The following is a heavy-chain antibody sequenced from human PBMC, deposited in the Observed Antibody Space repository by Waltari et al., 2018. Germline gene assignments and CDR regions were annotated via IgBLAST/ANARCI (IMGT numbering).Heavy chain of an antibody. CDR2: INPNSGGT. Sequence: QVQLVQSGAEVKKPGASVKVSCKASGSTFTGYYMHWVRQAPGQGLEWMGRINPNSGGTNYAQKFQGRVTMTRDTSISTAYMELSRLRSDDTTVYYCARGTGTTPRAWDFYYYMDVWGKGTTVTVSS. J-gene: IGHJ6*03. D-gene: IGHD1-7*01. CDR3: ARGTGTTPRAWDFYYYMDV. V-gene: IGHV1-2*06. CDR1: GSTFTGYY.